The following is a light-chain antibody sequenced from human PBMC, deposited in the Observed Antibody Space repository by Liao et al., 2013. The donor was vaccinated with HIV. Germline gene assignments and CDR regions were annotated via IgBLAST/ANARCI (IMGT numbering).Light chain of an antibody. CDR3: YSATDSSLV. J-gene: IGLJ3*02. CDR2: QDT. CDR1: KLGDEY. V-gene: IGLV3-1*01. Sequence: SYELTQPPSVSVSPGQTASITCSGDKLGDEYASWYQQKPGQSPVLVIYQDTRRPSGIPERFSGSSSGTTVTLTISGAQLEDEADYYCYSATDSSLVFGGGTRLTVL.